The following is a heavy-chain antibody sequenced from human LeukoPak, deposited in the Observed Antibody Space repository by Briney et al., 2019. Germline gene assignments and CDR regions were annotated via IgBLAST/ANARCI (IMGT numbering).Heavy chain of an antibody. CDR3: ARDSVVFDS. V-gene: IGHV4-30-2*01. Sequence: SETLSLTCTVSGGSISTSPYSWTWIRQPRGEGLEWTGNIYHSGNTNYSPSLKSRVTISIDKSKSQFSLNLTSVTAADTAVYYCARDSVVFDSWGQGILVTVSS. J-gene: IGHJ4*01. D-gene: IGHD2-15*01. CDR1: GGSISTSPYS. CDR2: IYHSGNT.